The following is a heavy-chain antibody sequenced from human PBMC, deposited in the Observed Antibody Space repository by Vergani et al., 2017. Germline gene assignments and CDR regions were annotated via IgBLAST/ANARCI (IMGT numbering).Heavy chain of an antibody. J-gene: IGHJ4*02. CDR3: AKEWGGSGSYYNSPPDY. Sequence: EVQLVESGGVVVQPGGSLRLSCAASGFTFDDYTMHWVRQAPGKGLEWVSLISWDGGSTYYADSVKGRFTISRDNSKNSLYLQMKSLRTEDTALYYCAKEWGGSGSYYNSPPDYWGQGTLVTVSS. CDR1: GFTFDDYT. D-gene: IGHD3-10*01. CDR2: ISWDGGST. V-gene: IGHV3-43*01.